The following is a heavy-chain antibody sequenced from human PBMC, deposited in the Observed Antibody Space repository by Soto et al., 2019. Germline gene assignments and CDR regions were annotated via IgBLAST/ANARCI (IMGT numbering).Heavy chain of an antibody. CDR2: IDPSDSYT. J-gene: IGHJ6*02. CDR1: GYSFTSYW. CDR3: ARRAVSSSWYSPDYYYGMDV. Sequence: GESLKISCKGSGYSFTSYWISWVRQMPGKGLEWMGRIDPSDSYTNYSPSFQGHVTISADKSISTAYLQWSSLKASDTAMYYCARRAVSSSWYSPDYYYGMDVWGQGTTVTVSS. D-gene: IGHD6-13*01. V-gene: IGHV5-10-1*01.